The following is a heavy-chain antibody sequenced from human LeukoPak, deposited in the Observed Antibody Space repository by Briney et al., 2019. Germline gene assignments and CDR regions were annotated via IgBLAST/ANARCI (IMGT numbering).Heavy chain of an antibody. CDR3: VREARGYHYTYFDY. V-gene: IGHV3-13*01. CDR1: GFTLGSHD. J-gene: IGHJ4*02. Sequence: GGSLRLSCTASGFTLGSHDMHGVRQLPGQGLEGVAAVSSGFHAFFADSVQGRFTVSREDARNSLYLQMNSLRAGDTAVYYCVREARGYHYTYFDYWGQGTLVTVSS. CDR2: VSSGFHA. D-gene: IGHD5-18*01.